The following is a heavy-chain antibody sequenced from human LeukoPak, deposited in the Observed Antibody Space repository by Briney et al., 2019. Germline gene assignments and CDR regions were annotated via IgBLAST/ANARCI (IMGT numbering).Heavy chain of an antibody. V-gene: IGHV4-30-2*01. CDR2: INHSGST. Sequence: SQTLSLTCTVSSGSISSGGYYWSWIRQPPGKGLEWIGEINHSGSTNYNPSLKSRVTISVDTSKNQFSLKLSSVTAADTAVYYCARAPYVWGSYRIFQHWGQGTLVTVSS. CDR3: ARAPYVWGSYRIFQH. D-gene: IGHD3-16*02. CDR1: SGSISSGGYY. J-gene: IGHJ1*01.